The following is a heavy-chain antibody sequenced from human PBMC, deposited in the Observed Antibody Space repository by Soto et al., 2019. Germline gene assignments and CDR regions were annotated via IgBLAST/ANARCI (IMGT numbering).Heavy chain of an antibody. CDR1: GFTFSSYE. Sequence: PGGSLGLSCAASGFTFSSYEMNWVRQAPGKGLEWVSYISSSGSTIYYADSVKGRFTISRDNAKNSLYLQMNSLRAEDTAVYYCARLPLTPYGSGSYHLPETDYWGQGTLVTVSS. CDR2: ISSSGSTI. CDR3: ARLPLTPYGSGSYHLPETDY. V-gene: IGHV3-48*03. J-gene: IGHJ4*02. D-gene: IGHD3-10*01.